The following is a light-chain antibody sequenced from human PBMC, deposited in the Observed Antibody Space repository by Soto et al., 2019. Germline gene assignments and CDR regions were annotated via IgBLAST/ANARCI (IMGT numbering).Light chain of an antibody. CDR3: QQYDSFSVT. CDR1: QGISSW. Sequence: DIQMTQSPSTLSASVGARVPITCRASQGISSWLAWYQQKPGKAPKLLIYKASSLERGVPSRFSGSGSGTEFTLTISSLQPDDFATYYCQQYDSFSVTFGQGTKVDI. V-gene: IGKV1-5*03. CDR2: KAS. J-gene: IGKJ1*01.